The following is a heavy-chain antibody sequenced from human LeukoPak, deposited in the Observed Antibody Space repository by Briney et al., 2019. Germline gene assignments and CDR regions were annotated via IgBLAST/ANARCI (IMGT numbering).Heavy chain of an antibody. D-gene: IGHD3-16*01. Sequence: GLEWIGEINHSGSTNYNPSLKSRVTISVDTSKNQFSLKLSSVTAADTAVYYCARGRYVSRIWGQGTMVTVSS. CDR3: ARGRYVSRI. V-gene: IGHV4-34*01. J-gene: IGHJ3*02. CDR2: INHSGST.